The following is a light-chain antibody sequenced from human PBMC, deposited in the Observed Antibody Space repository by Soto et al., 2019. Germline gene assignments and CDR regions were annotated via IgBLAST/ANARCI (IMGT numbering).Light chain of an antibody. CDR2: WAS. CDR3: QQYYSTPPT. CDR1: QSVLYSSNNKNY. J-gene: IGKJ1*01. Sequence: DIVMTQSPDSLAVSLGERATTNCKSSQSVLYSSNNKNYLAWYQQKPGQPPKLLIYWASTRESGVPDRFSGSGSGTDFTLTISSLQAEDVAVYDCQQYYSTPPTFGQGTKVEIK. V-gene: IGKV4-1*01.